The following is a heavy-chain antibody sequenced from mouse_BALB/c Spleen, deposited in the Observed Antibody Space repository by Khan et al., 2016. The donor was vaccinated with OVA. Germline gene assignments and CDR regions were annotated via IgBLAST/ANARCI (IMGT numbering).Heavy chain of an antibody. CDR2: IDPENGET. V-gene: IGHV14-1*02. Sequence: VQLQQSGAELVRPGALVKLSCKASGFNIKDYYMHWVKQRPEQGLEWIGWIDPENGETVYDPKFQGKASITANTSSNTASLQLSSLTSEDTAVYYCTRSGYSAWFAYWGQGTPVTVSA. J-gene: IGHJ3*01. CDR1: GFNIKDYY. CDR3: TRSGYSAWFAY.